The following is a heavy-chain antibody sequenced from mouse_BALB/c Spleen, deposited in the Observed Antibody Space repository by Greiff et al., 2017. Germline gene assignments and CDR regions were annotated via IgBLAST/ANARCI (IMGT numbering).Heavy chain of an antibody. CDR1: GYSFTGYF. CDR3: GRGDYYGRRFDY. CDR2: INPYNGDT. J-gene: IGHJ2*01. Sequence: VHVKQSGPELVKPGASVKISCKASGYSFTGYFMNWVKQSHGKSLEWIGRINPYNGDTFYNQKFKGKATLTVDKSSSTAHMELLSLTSEDSAVYYCGRGDYYGRRFDYWGQGTTLTVSS. D-gene: IGHD1-1*01. V-gene: IGHV1-37*01.